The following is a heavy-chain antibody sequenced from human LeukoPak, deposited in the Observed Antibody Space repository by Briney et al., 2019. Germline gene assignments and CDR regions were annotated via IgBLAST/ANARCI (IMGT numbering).Heavy chain of an antibody. J-gene: IGHJ5*01. CDR1: GFSISTSA. D-gene: IGHD2-15*01. CDR3: AKSHSFWQSGSGFFIFSDS. CDR2: ISITGDSS. Sequence: PGGSLRLSCAASGFSISTSAMTWVRQAPGKGLEWVSSISITGDSSYYADSVKARFTLSRDDSKNTVFLQMNSLRVEDTAVYYCAKSHSFWQSGSGFFIFSDSLGQGTLVTVSS. V-gene: IGHV3-23*01.